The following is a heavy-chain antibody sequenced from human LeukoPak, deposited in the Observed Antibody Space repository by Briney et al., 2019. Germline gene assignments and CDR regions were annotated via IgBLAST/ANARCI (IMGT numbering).Heavy chain of an antibody. V-gene: IGHV1-8*01. D-gene: IGHD2-21*02. CDR2: MNPNSGNT. J-gene: IGHJ1*01. CDR3: ARDGLVYCGGDCYPGYFQH. Sequence: ASVKVSCKASGYTFTSYDINWVRQATGQGLEWMGWMNPNSGNTGYAQKFQGRVTMTRNTSISTAYMELSSLRSEGTAVYYCARDGLVYCGGDCYPGYFQHWGQGTLVTVSS. CDR1: GYTFTSYD.